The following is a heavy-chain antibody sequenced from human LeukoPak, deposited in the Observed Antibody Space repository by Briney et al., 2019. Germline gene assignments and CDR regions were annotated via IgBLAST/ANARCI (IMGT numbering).Heavy chain of an antibody. V-gene: IGHV1-24*01. CDR3: ATEVKSDYFDY. CDR1: GYTLPQLS. Sequence: VKVSCKVSGYTLPQLSMHSVRQPPGKGRAWMGGFDPEDGETIYAQKFQGRVTMTEDTSTDTAYMELSSLRSEDTAVYYCATEVKSDYFDYWGQGTLVTVSS. J-gene: IGHJ4*02. CDR2: FDPEDGET.